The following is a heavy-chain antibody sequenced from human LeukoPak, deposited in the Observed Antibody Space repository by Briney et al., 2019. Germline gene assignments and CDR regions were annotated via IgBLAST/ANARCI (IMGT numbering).Heavy chain of an antibody. D-gene: IGHD6-13*01. CDR3: ATAPGSSWYLIGY. CDR2: ISGSGGST. V-gene: IGHV3-23*01. CDR1: GFTFSSYA. J-gene: IGHJ4*02. Sequence: PGGSLRLSCAASGFTFSSYAMSWVRQAPGKGLEWVSAISGSGGSTYYADSVKGRFTISRDNSRNTLYLQMNSLRAEDTAVYYCATAPGSSWYLIGYWGQGTLVTVSS.